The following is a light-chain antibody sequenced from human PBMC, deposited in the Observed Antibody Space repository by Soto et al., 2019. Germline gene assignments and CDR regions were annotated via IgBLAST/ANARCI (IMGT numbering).Light chain of an antibody. CDR1: SSDVGGYNY. CDR3: SSYAGNNNLR. Sequence: QSALTQPPSASGSPGQSVTISCTGTSSDVGGYNYVSWYQQHPGKAPKLMIYEVTKRPPGVPDRFSGSKSGNTASLTVSGLQAEDEADYCCSSYAGNNNLRFGGGTKLTVL. J-gene: IGLJ2*01. V-gene: IGLV2-8*01. CDR2: EVT.